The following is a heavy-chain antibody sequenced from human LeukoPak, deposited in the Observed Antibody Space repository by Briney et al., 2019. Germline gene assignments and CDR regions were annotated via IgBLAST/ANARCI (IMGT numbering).Heavy chain of an antibody. Sequence: ASVKVSCKASGYTFASYDINWVRQATGQGLEWMGWMNPNSGNTGYAQKFQGRVTMTRNTSISTAYMELSSLRSEDTAVYYCARVGCSGGSCWRDYWGQGTLVTVSS. CDR3: ARVGCSGGSCWRDY. V-gene: IGHV1-8*01. CDR1: GYTFASYD. CDR2: MNPNSGNT. D-gene: IGHD2-15*01. J-gene: IGHJ4*02.